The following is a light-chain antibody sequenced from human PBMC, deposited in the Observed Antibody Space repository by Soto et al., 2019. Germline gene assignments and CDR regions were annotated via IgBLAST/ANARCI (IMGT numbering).Light chain of an antibody. CDR3: GSYTSSSTRV. J-gene: IGLJ1*01. CDR2: GVS. Sequence: QSALTQPASVSGSPGQSITTSCTGTSSDVGSNNYVSWNQQHPGKAPKLMIYGVSNRPSGVSNRFSGSKSGHTASLTISGLQAEDEADYYCGSYTSSSTRVFGTGTKVTVL. CDR1: SSDVGSNNY. V-gene: IGLV2-14*01.